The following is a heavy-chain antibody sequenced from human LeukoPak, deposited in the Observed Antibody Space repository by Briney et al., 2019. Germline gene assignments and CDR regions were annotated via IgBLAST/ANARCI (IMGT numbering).Heavy chain of an antibody. D-gene: IGHD3-16*01. CDR1: GFTFSNYW. V-gene: IGHV3-7*01. CDR3: ARGPYYDVFFDY. J-gene: IGHJ4*02. Sequence: PGGSLRLSCEGSGFTFSNYWMGWVRQAPGKGLQWVANIKTDGSEKYYVDSVKGRFTISKDNAKKSLYLQMNSLRPEDTAVYYCARGPYYDVFFDYWGQGTLVTVSS. CDR2: IKTDGSEK.